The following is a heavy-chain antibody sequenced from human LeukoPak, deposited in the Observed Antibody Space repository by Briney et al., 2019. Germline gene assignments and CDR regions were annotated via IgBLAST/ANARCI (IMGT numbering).Heavy chain of an antibody. CDR3: ARQNYDILTGYPYYFDY. CDR2: IKQDGSEK. Sequence: GGSLRLSCAASGFTFSSYWMSWVRQAPGKGLEWVANIKQDGSEKYYVDSVKGRFTISRDNAKNPLYLQMNSLRAEDTAVYYCARQNYDILTGYPYYFDYWGQGTLVTVSS. CDR1: GFTFSSYW. D-gene: IGHD3-9*01. V-gene: IGHV3-7*03. J-gene: IGHJ4*02.